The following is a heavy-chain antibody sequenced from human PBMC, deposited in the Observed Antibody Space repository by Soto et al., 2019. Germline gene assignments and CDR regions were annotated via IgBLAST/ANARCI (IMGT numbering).Heavy chain of an antibody. CDR2: IADSGGST. D-gene: IGHD3-16*01. CDR3: ANRPILGRMGL. CDR1: GFTFSNYA. J-gene: IGHJ4*01. Sequence: EVQLLESGGGLVQPGGSLRLSCAASGFTFSNYAMSWVRQAPGKGLEWVSLIADSGGSTYDADSVKGRFTISRDNTKNTRYLQMNRRRAEGTAIYYCANRPILGRMGLWGHGPLVTVSS. V-gene: IGHV3-23*01.